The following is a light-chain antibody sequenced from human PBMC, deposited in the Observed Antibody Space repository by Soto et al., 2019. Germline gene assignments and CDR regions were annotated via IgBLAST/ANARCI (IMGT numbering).Light chain of an antibody. CDR1: QGISIY. J-gene: IGKJ4*01. Sequence: EIQMTQTRSSLSAPVGDRVTIGWWASQGISIYLAWYQQKPGKVPELLIYAASTLQSGVPSRFSGSGSGTDFTLTISSLQPEDVATYYCQKYNSAPLSFGGGTKVDI. CDR3: QKYNSAPLS. V-gene: IGKV1-27*01. CDR2: AAS.